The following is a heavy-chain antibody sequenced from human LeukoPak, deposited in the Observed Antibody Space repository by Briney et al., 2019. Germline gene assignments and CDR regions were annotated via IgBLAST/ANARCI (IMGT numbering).Heavy chain of an antibody. D-gene: IGHD1/OR15-1a*01. V-gene: IGHV3-21*01. CDR1: GFIFSSYA. CDR3: AREHGITGTTDYYYYMDV. Sequence: GGSLRLSCAASGFIFSSYAMNWVRQAPGKGLEWVSSISGGSTYIYYADSLKGRFTISRDNAKNTLYLQMNSLRAEDTAVYYCAREHGITGTTDYYYYMDVWGKGTTVTVSS. J-gene: IGHJ6*03. CDR2: ISGGSTYI.